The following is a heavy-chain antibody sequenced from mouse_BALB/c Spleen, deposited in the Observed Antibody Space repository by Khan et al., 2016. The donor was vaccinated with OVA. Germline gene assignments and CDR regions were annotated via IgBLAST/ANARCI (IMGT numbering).Heavy chain of an antibody. CDR1: GFSLTNYG. Sequence: VELVESGPGLVAPSQSLSITCTISGFSLTNYGVHWVRQPPGKGLEWLVVIWNDGNTAYNSALKSRLTISKDNSMSQVFLKMNSLQTDDTAMYFCARQPYYHYNIMDYWGQGTSGTVSS. V-gene: IGHV2-6-1*01. CDR2: IWNDGNT. D-gene: IGHD2-10*01. J-gene: IGHJ4*01. CDR3: ARQPYYHYNIMDY.